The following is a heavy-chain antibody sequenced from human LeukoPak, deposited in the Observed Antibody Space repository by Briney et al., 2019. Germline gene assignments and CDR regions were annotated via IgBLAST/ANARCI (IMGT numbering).Heavy chain of an antibody. Sequence: GGSLRLSCAASGFTFSSYAMSWIRQAPGKGLEWVSYISSSGSTIYYADSVKGRFTISRDNAKNSLYLQMNSLRAEDTAVYYCARLDYGSGSPTNYYYYYGMDVWGQGTTVTVSS. J-gene: IGHJ6*02. CDR1: GFTFSSYA. V-gene: IGHV3-11*01. CDR2: ISSSGSTI. CDR3: ARLDYGSGSPTNYYYYYGMDV. D-gene: IGHD3-10*01.